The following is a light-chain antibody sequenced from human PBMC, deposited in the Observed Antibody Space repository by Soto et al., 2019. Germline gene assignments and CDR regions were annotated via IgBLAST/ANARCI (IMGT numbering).Light chain of an antibody. V-gene: IGLV1-44*01. CDR3: VAWDDSLNGQV. Sequence: QSVLTQPPSTSWTPGQRVAISCSGSSSNIGSNIVNWYQQLPGTAPKLLIYTNNQRPSGVPDRFSGSKSGTSASLAISGLQSEDEADYYCVAWDDSLNGQVFGTGTKVTVL. J-gene: IGLJ1*01. CDR2: TNN. CDR1: SSNIGSNI.